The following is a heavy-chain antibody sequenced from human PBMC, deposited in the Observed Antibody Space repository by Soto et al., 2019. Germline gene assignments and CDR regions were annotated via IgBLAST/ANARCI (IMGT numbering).Heavy chain of an antibody. V-gene: IGHV1-3*05. CDR3: ASSIVVVTALDY. CDR1: GYTFTSYA. J-gene: IGHJ4*02. Sequence: QVQLVQSGAEEKKPGASVKVSCKASGYTFTSYAMNWVRQAPGQRLEWMGWINAGNGNTKYSQKFQGRVTITRDTSASTADMELSSLRSEDTAVYYCASSIVVVTALDYWGQGTLVTVSS. CDR2: INAGNGNT. D-gene: IGHD2-21*02.